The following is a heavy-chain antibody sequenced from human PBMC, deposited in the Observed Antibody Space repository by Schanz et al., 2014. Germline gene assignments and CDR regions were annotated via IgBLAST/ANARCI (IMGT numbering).Heavy chain of an antibody. CDR2: IKSDGSST. CDR3: ARKMKLGVYGGKGHDSLDI. J-gene: IGHJ3*02. CDR1: GFTFSSYW. D-gene: IGHD4-17*01. V-gene: IGHV3-74*02. Sequence: EVQLAESGGGLVQPGGSLRLSCAASGFTFSSYWMHWVRQVPGKGLEWVSRIKSDGSSTSYADSVKGRFTISRDNAKNTLYLQMNSLRAEDTAVYYCARKMKLGVYGGKGHDSLDIWGQGTMVTVSS.